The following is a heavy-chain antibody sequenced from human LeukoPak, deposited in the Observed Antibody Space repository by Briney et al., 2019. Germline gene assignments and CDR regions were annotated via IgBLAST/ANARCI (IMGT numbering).Heavy chain of an antibody. CDR3: AKAAQPYDSSGYYYDFPDY. J-gene: IGHJ4*02. Sequence: PGGSLRLSCAASGFTFDDYAMHWVRQAPGKGLEWVSGISWNSGSIGYADSVKGRFTISRDNAKNSLYLQMNSLRAEDTALYYCAKAAQPYDSSGYYYDFPDYWGQGTLVTVSS. V-gene: IGHV3-9*01. CDR1: GFTFDDYA. D-gene: IGHD3-22*01. CDR2: ISWNSGSI.